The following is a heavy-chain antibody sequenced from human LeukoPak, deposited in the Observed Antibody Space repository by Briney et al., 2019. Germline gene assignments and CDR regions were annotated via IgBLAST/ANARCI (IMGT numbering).Heavy chain of an antibody. Sequence: SETLSLTCTVSGGSISSYYWSWIRQPAGKGLEWIGRIYNSGSTNYNTNYNPSLTSRVTMSVDTSKNQFSLRLTSVAAADSAVYYCARGAYDVLTGTHYNWCDPWGQGTLVIVSS. CDR3: ARGAYDVLTGTHYNWCDP. D-gene: IGHD3-9*01. V-gene: IGHV4-4*07. CDR2: IYNSGST. CDR1: GGSISSYY. J-gene: IGHJ5*02.